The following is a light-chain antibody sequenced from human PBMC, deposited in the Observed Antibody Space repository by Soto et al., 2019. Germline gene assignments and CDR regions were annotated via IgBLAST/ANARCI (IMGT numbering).Light chain of an antibody. CDR2: GAS. Sequence: EIVLTQSPGTLSLSPGERATLSCRASQSVSSSYLAWYQQKPGQAPRLLIYGASSRATGIPDRFSGSGSGTDFTLTISRLEPEDFAVYYCQQYSSPGWAFGQGTKV. J-gene: IGKJ1*01. V-gene: IGKV3-20*01. CDR3: QQYSSPGWA. CDR1: QSVSSSY.